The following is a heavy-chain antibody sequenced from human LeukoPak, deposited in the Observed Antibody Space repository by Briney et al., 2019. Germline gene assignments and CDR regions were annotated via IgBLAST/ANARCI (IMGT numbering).Heavy chain of an antibody. CDR3: ARELGYYYYMDV. CDR2: IYYSGST. J-gene: IGHJ6*03. CDR1: GGSISSYY. Sequence: SETLSLTCTVSGGSISSYYWSWIRQPPGKGLEWIAYIYYSGSTNYNPSLKSRVTISVDTSKDQFSLKLSSVTAADTAVCYCARELGYYYYMDVWGKGTTVTVSS. V-gene: IGHV4-59*01.